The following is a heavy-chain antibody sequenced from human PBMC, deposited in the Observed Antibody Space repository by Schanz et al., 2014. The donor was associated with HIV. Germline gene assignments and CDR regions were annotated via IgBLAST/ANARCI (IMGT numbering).Heavy chain of an antibody. Sequence: VRLVESGGGVVPPGRSLRLSCAASGFTFSSYGMSWVRQAPGKGVEWVSAISGSAGSTYYADSVKGRFTISRDNSKNTLYLQMNSLRAEDTAVYYCAKGQRGMVRGDNDYWGQGTLVTVSS. CDR3: AKGQRGMVRGDNDY. D-gene: IGHD3-10*01. CDR1: GFTFSSYG. V-gene: IGHV3-23*04. CDR2: ISGSAGST. J-gene: IGHJ4*02.